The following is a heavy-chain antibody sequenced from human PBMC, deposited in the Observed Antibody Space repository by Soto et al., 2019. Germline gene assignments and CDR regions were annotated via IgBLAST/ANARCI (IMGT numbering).Heavy chain of an antibody. CDR2: ISYTGSA. CDR3: ARVNYGDYYYGMDV. Sequence: SETLSLTCTVSCGSINYSYWTWIRQPPGKGLEWIGYISYTGSANYNASLKSRLTISVDTSKNQFSLKLSSVTAADTALYYCARVNYGDYYYGMDVWGQGTTVTVSS. J-gene: IGHJ6*02. CDR1: CGSINYSY. D-gene: IGHD4-17*01. V-gene: IGHV4-59*01.